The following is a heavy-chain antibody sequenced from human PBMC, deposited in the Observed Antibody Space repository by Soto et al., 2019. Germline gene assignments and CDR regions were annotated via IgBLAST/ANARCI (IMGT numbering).Heavy chain of an antibody. CDR3: ARWGAYNWNDPGY. D-gene: IGHD1-20*01. J-gene: IGHJ4*02. CDR1: GGSISSSYW. Sequence: QVQLQESGPGLVKPSGTLSLTCAVSGGSISSSYWWSWVRQPPGKGLEWIGEIYHSGSTNYNPSLKRRVTISADQPKNLFPLKLISVTAAATAVYYCARWGAYNWNDPGYWGPGTLVTVSS. V-gene: IGHV4-4*02. CDR2: IYHSGST.